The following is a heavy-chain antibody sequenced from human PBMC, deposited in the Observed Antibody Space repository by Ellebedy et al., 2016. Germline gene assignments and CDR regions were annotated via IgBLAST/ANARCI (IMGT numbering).Heavy chain of an antibody. Sequence: GGSLRLXXAASGFTFTNATHWVRQAPGKGLEWVAAITCDGKKKYFADAVKGRFTISRDNSKNTLYLQMSSLRADDTAVYYCARESTTVRGVTGGPTVGWIDPWGQGTLVTVSS. D-gene: IGHD3-10*01. CDR2: ITCDGKKK. CDR3: ARESTTVRGVTGGPTVGWIDP. J-gene: IGHJ5*02. CDR1: GFTFTNA. V-gene: IGHV3-30*04.